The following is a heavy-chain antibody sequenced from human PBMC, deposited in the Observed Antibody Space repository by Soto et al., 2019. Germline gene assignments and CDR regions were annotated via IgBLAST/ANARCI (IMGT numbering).Heavy chain of an antibody. J-gene: IGHJ4*02. D-gene: IGHD4-17*01. CDR3: ARDWHHGDYASYYFDY. Sequence: EVQLVESGGGLVKPGGSLRLSCAASGFTFSSYSMNWVRQAPGKGLEWVSSISSSSSYIYYADSVKGRFTISRDNAKNSLYLQMNSLRAEDTAVYYCARDWHHGDYASYYFDYWGQGTLVTVSS. CDR2: ISSSSSYI. CDR1: GFTFSSYS. V-gene: IGHV3-21*01.